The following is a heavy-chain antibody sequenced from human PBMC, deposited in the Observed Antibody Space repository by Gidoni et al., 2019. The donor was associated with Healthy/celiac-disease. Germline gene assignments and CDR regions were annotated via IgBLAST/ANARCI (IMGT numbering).Heavy chain of an antibody. CDR2: MNPNRGGT. V-gene: IGHV1-2*04. J-gene: IGHJ5*02. Sequence: QLQLVQSGAEVKKPGASVKVPCKASGYTFTGYYMHLVRQAPGQGLEWMGWMNPNRGGTNYAQKFQGWVTMTRETSISTADMELSRLRSDDTAVYYCARDRYYDSSGYYSGNEYNWFDPWGQGTLVTVSS. D-gene: IGHD3-22*01. CDR1: GYTFTGYY. CDR3: ARDRYYDSSGYYSGNEYNWFDP.